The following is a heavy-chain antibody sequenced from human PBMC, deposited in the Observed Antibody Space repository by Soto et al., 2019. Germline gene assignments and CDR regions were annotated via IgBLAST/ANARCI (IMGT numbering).Heavy chain of an antibody. CDR3: ARTYHYDSTGYYRTFDD. CDR2: AGPSGSST. CDR1: GFTFGSYT. Sequence: XGSLRLSCAASGFTFGSYTMSWVRLAPGKGLEWVSVAGPSGSSTFYADSVRGRFTISRDNVENTLYLQMNSLRVADTALYFCARTYHYDSTGYYRTFDDWGQGTLVTVSS. D-gene: IGHD3-22*01. V-gene: IGHV3-23*01. J-gene: IGHJ4*02.